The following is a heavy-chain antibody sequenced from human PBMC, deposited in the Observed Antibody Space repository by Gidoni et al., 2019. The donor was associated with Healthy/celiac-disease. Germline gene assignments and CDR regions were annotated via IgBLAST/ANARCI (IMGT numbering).Heavy chain of an antibody. Sequence: QVQLVQSGAEVKKPGSSVKVSCKAAGGTFSSYAISWVRQAPGQGLEWMGGIIPIFGTANYAQKFQGRVTITADESTSTAYMELSSLRSEDTAVYYCARDLVPYYYDSSGSPLLLLWGQGTLVTVSS. CDR1: GGTFSSYA. J-gene: IGHJ4*02. CDR3: ARDLVPYYYDSSGSPLLLL. D-gene: IGHD3-22*01. CDR2: IIPIFGTA. V-gene: IGHV1-69*01.